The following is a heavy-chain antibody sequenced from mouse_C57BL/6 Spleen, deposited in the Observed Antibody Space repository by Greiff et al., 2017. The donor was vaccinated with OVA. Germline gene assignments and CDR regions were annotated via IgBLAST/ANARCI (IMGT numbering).Heavy chain of an antibody. CDR1: GYAFSSYW. Sequence: QVQLKQSGAELVKPGASVKISCKASGYAFSSYWMNWVKQRPGKGLEWIGQIYPGDGDTNYNGKFKGKATLTADKSSSTAYMQLSSLTSEDSAVYFCARTCIYYGNSFGYWGQGTTLTVSS. CDR2: IYPGDGDT. CDR3: ARTCIYYGNSFGY. J-gene: IGHJ2*01. V-gene: IGHV1-80*01. D-gene: IGHD2-1*01.